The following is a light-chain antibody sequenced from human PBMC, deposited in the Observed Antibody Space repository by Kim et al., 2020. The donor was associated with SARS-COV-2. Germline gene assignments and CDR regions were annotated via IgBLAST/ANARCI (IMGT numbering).Light chain of an antibody. J-gene: IGLJ2*01. CDR2: LNSDGSH. CDR3: QTWGTGLRV. Sequence: ASVKLTGTLSSGHSSYAIAWHQQQPEKGPRYLMKLNSDGSHSKGDGIPDRFSGSSSGAERYLTISSLQSEDEADYYCQTWGTGLRVFGGGTQLTVL. CDR1: SGHSSYA. V-gene: IGLV4-69*01.